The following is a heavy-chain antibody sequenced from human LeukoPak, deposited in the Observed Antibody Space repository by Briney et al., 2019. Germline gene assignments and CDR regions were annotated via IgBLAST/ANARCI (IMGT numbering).Heavy chain of an antibody. Sequence: PSETLSLTCAVYGGSFSGYYWSWIRQPPGKGLEWIGEINHSGSTNYNPSLKSRVTISVDTSKNQFSLKLSSVTAADAAVYYCARLRRWRLVHFDYWGQGTLVTVSS. D-gene: IGHD6-19*01. CDR3: ARLRRWRLVHFDY. V-gene: IGHV4-34*01. J-gene: IGHJ4*02. CDR1: GGSFSGYY. CDR2: INHSGST.